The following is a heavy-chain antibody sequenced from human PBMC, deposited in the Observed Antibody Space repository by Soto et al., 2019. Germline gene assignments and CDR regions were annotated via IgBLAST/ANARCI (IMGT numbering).Heavy chain of an antibody. D-gene: IGHD5-18*01. J-gene: IGHJ6*02. CDR2: IIPIFGTA. V-gene: IGHV1-69*12. Sequence: QIQLVQSGAEVKKPGSSVKVSWKSSGGPFSSYASSWVRQAPGQGLEWMGGIIPIFGTANYAQKFQGRVTITAYESTSTAYMELSSLRSEDTAVYYCASHSYGYFPHYYHGMDVWGQGTTVTVSS. CDR3: ASHSYGYFPHYYHGMDV. CDR1: GGPFSSYA.